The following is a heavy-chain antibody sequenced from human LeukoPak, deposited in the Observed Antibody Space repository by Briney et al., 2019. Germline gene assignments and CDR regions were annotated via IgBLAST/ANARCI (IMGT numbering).Heavy chain of an antibody. Sequence: GGSLRLSCAASGFTFSSYEMNWVRQAPGKGLEWVSYISSSSSTIYYADSVKGRFTISRDNAKNSLYLQMNSLRAEDTAVYYCARAERDTAMATPTFDYWGQGTLVTVSS. V-gene: IGHV3-48*03. CDR2: ISSSSSTI. J-gene: IGHJ4*02. CDR1: GFTFSSYE. CDR3: ARAERDTAMATPTFDY. D-gene: IGHD5-18*01.